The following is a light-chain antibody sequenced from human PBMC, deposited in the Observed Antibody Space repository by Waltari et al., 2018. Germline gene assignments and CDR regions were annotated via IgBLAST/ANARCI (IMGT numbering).Light chain of an antibody. CDR1: SSDVGSYNL. V-gene: IGLV2-23*01. J-gene: IGLJ2*01. Sequence: QSALTQPASVSGSPGQSITISCTGTSSDVGSYNLVSWYQQYPGKAPKLMIYEGSKLPSGVSHRFSGSKSGNTASLTIYGLQAEDEADYYCCSYAGSSTVVFGGGTKLTVL. CDR3: CSYAGSSTVV. CDR2: EGS.